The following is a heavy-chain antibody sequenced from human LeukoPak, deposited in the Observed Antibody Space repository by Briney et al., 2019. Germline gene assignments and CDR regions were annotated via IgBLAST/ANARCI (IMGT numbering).Heavy chain of an antibody. J-gene: IGHJ6*03. Sequence: PLETLSLTCTVSGGSISSYYWSWIRQPPGKGLEWIGYIYYSGSTNYNPSLKSRVTVSVDTSMNQFSLKLSSVTAADTAVYYCAKESYYDSSGYGPYYMDVWGKGTTVTISS. D-gene: IGHD3-22*01. CDR1: GGSISSYY. CDR3: AKESYYDSSGYGPYYMDV. V-gene: IGHV4-59*12. CDR2: IYYSGST.